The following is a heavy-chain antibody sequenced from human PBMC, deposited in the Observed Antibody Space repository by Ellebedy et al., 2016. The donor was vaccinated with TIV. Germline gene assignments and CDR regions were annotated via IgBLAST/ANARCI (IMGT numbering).Heavy chain of an antibody. J-gene: IGHJ4*02. Sequence: GGSLRLXXVASEFTFSSYWMTWVRQAPGPGLEWVANIKRDGSETSYVDSVKGRFTISRDNAKNSLYLQMDSLRAEDTAVYYCVRASSWSNFDYWGQGTLVTVSS. V-gene: IGHV3-7*04. CDR3: VRASSWSNFDY. D-gene: IGHD6-13*01. CDR1: EFTFSSYW. CDR2: IKRDGSET.